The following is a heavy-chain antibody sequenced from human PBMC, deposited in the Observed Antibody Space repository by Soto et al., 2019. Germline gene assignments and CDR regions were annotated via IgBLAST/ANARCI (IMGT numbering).Heavy chain of an antibody. Sequence: SETLSLTCKVSGASVSSGSFYWSWIRQPPGKGLEWIGYIYYTGTSDYNPSLKSRVTISIDTSKNQISLNLNSVTAADTAVYYCARALSTNEGWFDPWGQGRLVTVSP. CDR1: GASVSSGSFY. CDR3: ARALSTNEGWFDP. CDR2: IYYTGTS. D-gene: IGHD2-8*01. J-gene: IGHJ5*02. V-gene: IGHV4-61*01.